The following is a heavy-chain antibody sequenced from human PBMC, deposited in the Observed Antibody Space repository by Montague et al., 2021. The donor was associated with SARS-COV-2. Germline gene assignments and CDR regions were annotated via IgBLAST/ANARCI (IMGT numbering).Heavy chain of an antibody. CDR2: IYYSGST. D-gene: IGHD1-26*01. Sequence: SETLSLTCTVSGGSISSYYWSWIRQPPGKGLEWIGYIYYSGSTNYNPSLKSRVTISVDTSKNQFSLKLSSVTAADTAVYYCARGEERSLLERPLDSWGQGTLVTVSS. CDR1: GGSISSYY. CDR3: ARGEERSLLERPLDS. V-gene: IGHV4-59*12. J-gene: IGHJ4*02.